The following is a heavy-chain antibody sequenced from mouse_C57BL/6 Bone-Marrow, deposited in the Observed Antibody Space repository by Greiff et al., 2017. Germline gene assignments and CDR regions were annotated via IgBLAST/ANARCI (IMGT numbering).Heavy chain of an antibody. CDR2: IHPNSGST. Sequence: QVQLQQPGAELVKPGASVKLSCKASGYTFTSYWMHWVKQRPGQGLEWIGMIHPNSGSTNYNEKFKSKATLPVDKSSSTAYMQLSSLTSEDSAVXYCASEGGIRQLRLSFAYRGQGTLVTVSA. V-gene: IGHV1-64*01. D-gene: IGHD3-2*02. J-gene: IGHJ3*01. CDR3: ASEGGIRQLRLSFAY. CDR1: GYTFTSYW.